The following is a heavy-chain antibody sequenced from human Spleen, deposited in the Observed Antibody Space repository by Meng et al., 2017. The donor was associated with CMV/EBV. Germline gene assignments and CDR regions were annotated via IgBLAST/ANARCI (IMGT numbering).Heavy chain of an antibody. Sequence: GESLKISCAASGFTVSSNYMSWVRQAPGKGLEWASVIYSGGSTYYADSVKGRFTISRDNSKNTLYLQMNSLRAEDTAVYYCARELDDFWSGYGMDVWGQGTTVTVS. CDR2: IYSGGST. D-gene: IGHD3-3*01. CDR3: ARELDDFWSGYGMDV. CDR1: GFTVSSNY. J-gene: IGHJ6*02. V-gene: IGHV3-53*01.